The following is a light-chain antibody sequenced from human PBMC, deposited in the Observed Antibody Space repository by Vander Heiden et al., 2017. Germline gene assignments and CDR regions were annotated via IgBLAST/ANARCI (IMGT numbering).Light chain of an antibody. CDR1: QSVSSY. V-gene: IGKV3-11*01. Sequence: EIVLPHSPATLSLSPGERATLSCRASQSVSSYLAWYQQKPGQAPRLLIYDASNRATGIPARFSGSGYGTDFTLTISSREPEDFAVYYCQQHCNSPPLTFGAGTKVEIK. CDR2: DAS. CDR3: QQHCNSPPLT. J-gene: IGKJ4*01.